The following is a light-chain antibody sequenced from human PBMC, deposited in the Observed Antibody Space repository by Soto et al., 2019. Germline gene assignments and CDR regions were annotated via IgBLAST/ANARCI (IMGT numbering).Light chain of an antibody. CDR3: SSYASSTSYV. V-gene: IGLV2-14*01. Sequence: QSALTQPASVSGSPGQSITLSCTGTSSDVGGYNHASWYQQHPGEAPKLMIYGVSNRPSGVSIRFSGSKSGNTAFLTISGLQAEDEANYYCSSYASSTSYVFGDGTKATVL. CDR2: GVS. CDR1: SSDVGGYNH. J-gene: IGLJ1*01.